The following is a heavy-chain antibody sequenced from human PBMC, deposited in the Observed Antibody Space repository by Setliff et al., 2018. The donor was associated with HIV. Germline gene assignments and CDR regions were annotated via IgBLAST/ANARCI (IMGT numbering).Heavy chain of an antibody. CDR1: NYSINSGYY. J-gene: IGHJ6*02. CDR2: IYHSGST. V-gene: IGHV4-38-2*01. D-gene: IGHD2-15*01. Sequence: SETLSLTCAVSNYSINSGYYWGWIRQPPGKGLEWIGSIYHSGSTYYNPSLKSRVTISVDKSKKQFSLKLSSVTAADTAVYYCAAFPTLGIYCGMDVWGQGTTVTVSS. CDR3: AAFPTLGIYCGMDV.